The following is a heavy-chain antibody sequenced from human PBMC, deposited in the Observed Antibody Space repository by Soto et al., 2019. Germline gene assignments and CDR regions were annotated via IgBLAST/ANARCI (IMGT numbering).Heavy chain of an antibody. D-gene: IGHD3-10*01. CDR1: GFTFSSYS. V-gene: IGHV3-48*01. CDR2: ISSSSSTI. J-gene: IGHJ2*01. Sequence: GGSLRLSCAASGFTFSSYSMNWVRQAPGKGLEWVSYISSSSSTIYYADSVKGRFTISRDNAKNSLYLQMNSLRAEDTAVYYCARDLLNILPFGEFDWYFDLWGRGTLVTVSS. CDR3: ARDLLNILPFGEFDWYFDL.